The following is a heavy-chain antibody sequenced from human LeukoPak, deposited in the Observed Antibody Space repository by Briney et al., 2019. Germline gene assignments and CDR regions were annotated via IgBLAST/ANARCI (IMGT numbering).Heavy chain of an antibody. CDR3: ARDMDTGPDLFDY. Sequence: GASLKLSCTASGYTFTGYYMHWVRQAPGQGLEWMGWINHNSGGTDYAQKFQGRVTMTRDTSISTAYMELSRLRYDDTAVYYCARDMDTGPDLFDYWGQGTLVTVSS. D-gene: IGHD5-18*01. CDR2: INHNSGGT. J-gene: IGHJ4*02. V-gene: IGHV1-2*02. CDR1: GYTFTGYY.